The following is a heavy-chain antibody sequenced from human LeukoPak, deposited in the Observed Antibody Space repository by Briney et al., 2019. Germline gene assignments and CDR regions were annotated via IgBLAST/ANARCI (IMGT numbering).Heavy chain of an antibody. D-gene: IGHD7-27*01. CDR1: GASISSGNYY. CDR2: IHTSGST. J-gene: IGHJ3*02. CDR3: ARDRAGDSFDI. V-gene: IGHV4-61*02. Sequence: PSETLSLTCTVSGASISSGNYYWTWIRQPAGKGLEWIGRIHTSGSTNYNPSLKSRVAISIDTSKNQFSLNLNSVTAAETAIYYCARDRAGDSFDIWSQGAMVTVSA.